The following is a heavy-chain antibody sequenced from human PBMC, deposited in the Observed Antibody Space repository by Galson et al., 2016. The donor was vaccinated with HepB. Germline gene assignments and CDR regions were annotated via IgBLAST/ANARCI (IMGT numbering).Heavy chain of an antibody. J-gene: IGHJ4*02. CDR3: ARIAVAGTTFDY. CDR2: INHSGDT. Sequence: ETLSLTCAVFGESFSGYYWSWVRQPPGKGLEWIGEINHSGDTTYNPSLKTRVTISVDTSKNQFSLKLSSVTAADTAVYYCARIAVAGTTFDYWGQGTLVTVSS. CDR1: GESFSGYY. V-gene: IGHV4-34*01. D-gene: IGHD6-19*01.